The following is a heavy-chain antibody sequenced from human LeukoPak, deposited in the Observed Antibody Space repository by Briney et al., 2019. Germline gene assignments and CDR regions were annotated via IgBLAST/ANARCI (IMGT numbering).Heavy chain of an antibody. CDR3: ARERVGSDYYGLDV. D-gene: IGHD6-25*01. CDR1: GFIFSTYW. CDR2: INTDGSST. Sequence: GGSLRLSCAASGFIFSTYWMHWVRQATGKGLVCVSRINTDGSSTAYAASVKGRFTISRDNTKNILYPQMNSLRAEDTALYYCARERVGSDYYGLDVWGQGTTVSVSS. J-gene: IGHJ6*02. V-gene: IGHV3-74*01.